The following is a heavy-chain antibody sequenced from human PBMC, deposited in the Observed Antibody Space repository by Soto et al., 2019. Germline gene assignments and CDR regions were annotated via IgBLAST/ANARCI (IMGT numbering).Heavy chain of an antibody. D-gene: IGHD6-13*01. CDR1: GFTFSSYA. Sequence: WGSLRLSCAASGFTFSSYAMSWVRQALGKGLEWVSAISGSGGSTYYADSVKGRFTISRDNSKNTLYLQMNSLRAEDTAVYYCANRYSSSWFEYFQHWGQGTLVTVSS. CDR3: ANRYSSSWFEYFQH. J-gene: IGHJ1*01. CDR2: ISGSGGST. V-gene: IGHV3-23*01.